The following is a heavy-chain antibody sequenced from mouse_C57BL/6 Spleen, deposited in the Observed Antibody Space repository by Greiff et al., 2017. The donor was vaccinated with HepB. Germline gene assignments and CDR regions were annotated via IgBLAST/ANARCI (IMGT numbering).Heavy chain of an antibody. D-gene: IGHD3-3*01. CDR1: GYTFTDYY. CDR3: AGGPVGAMDY. CDR2: INPYNGDT. V-gene: IGHV1-19*01. Sequence: EVKLQESGPVLVKPGASVKMSCKASGYTFTDYYMNWVKQSHGKSLEWIGVINPYNGDTSYNQKFKGKATLTVDKSSSTAYMELNSLTSEDSAVYYCAGGPVGAMDYWGQGTSVTVSS. J-gene: IGHJ4*01.